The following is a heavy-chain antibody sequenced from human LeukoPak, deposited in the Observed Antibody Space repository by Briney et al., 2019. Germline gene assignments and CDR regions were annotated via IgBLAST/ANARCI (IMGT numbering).Heavy chain of an antibody. J-gene: IGHJ4*02. CDR2: IRSGGTYI. CDR3: ARASTEEGWYYFDY. CDR1: GFTFSTYS. Sequence: GGSLRLSCAASGFTFSTYSMHWVRQAPGKGLEWVSSIRSGGTYINYADSVKGRFTISRDDAKNSLYLQMNSLRAEDTAVYYCARASTEEGWYYFDYWGQGTLVTVSS. V-gene: IGHV3-21*01. D-gene: IGHD6-19*01.